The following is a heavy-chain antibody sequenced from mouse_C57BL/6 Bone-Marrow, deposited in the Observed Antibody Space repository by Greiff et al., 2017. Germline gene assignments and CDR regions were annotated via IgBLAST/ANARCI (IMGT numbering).Heavy chain of an antibody. CDR1: GYTFTSYG. D-gene: IGHD2-3*01. CDR2: IYPRSGNT. Sequence: VQVVESGAELARPGASVKLSCKASGYTFTSYGISWVKQRTGQGLEWIGEIYPRSGNTYYNEKFKGKATLTADKSSSTAYMELRSLTSEDSAVYFCARGGGYYDYWGQGTTLTVSS. V-gene: IGHV1-81*01. J-gene: IGHJ2*01. CDR3: ARGGGYYDY.